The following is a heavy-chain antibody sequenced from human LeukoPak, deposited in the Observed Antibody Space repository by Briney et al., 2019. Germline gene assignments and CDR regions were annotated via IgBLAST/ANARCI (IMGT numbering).Heavy chain of an antibody. D-gene: IGHD1-26*01. V-gene: IGHV3-30*03. CDR2: ISYDGSNK. CDR3: ALLPQWDPIDY. Sequence: GGSLRLSCAASGFTFSSYGMHWVRQALGKGLEWVAVISYDGSNKYYADSVKGRFTISRDNSKNTLYLQMNSLRAEDTAVYYCALLPQWDPIDYWGQGTLVTVSS. J-gene: IGHJ4*02. CDR1: GFTFSSYG.